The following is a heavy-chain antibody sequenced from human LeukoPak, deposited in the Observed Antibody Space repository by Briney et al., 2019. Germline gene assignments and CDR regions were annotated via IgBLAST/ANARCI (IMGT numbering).Heavy chain of an antibody. J-gene: IGHJ4*02. CDR2: LSYDGRDK. V-gene: IGHV3-30*03. D-gene: IGHD3/OR15-3a*01. CDR1: EFTFSSYA. Sequence: GSLLLSGASSEFTFSSYAMHGGRQAPGKGVEGVALLSYDGRDKYYADSVQGRFTLSKDHSKTTLYLQMNSLRGEDTAVYYCATAHLLDWLLPFDYWGQGPLVTVSS. CDR3: ATAHLLDWLLPFDY.